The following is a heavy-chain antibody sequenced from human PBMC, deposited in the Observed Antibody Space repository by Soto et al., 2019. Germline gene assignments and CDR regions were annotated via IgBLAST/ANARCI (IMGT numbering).Heavy chain of an antibody. D-gene: IGHD2-2*01. V-gene: IGHV3-11*06. CDR2: ISGSGSYT. J-gene: IGHJ4*02. CDR1: GFTFSDYY. CDR3: ARAKPEDIVVADY. Sequence: GGSLRLSCAAPGFTFSDYYMSWIRQAPGKGLEWVSYISGSGSYTNYADSVKGRFTISRDNAKKSLYLQMNSLRAEDTAVYYCARAKPEDIVVADYWGQGTLVTVSS.